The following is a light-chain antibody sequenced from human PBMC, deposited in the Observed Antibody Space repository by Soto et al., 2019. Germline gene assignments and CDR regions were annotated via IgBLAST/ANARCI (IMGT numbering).Light chain of an antibody. CDR2: GAS. Sequence: EIVLTQSPGSLSLSPGERATLSCRASQTISSTYLVWYQQKPGQAPRLLIYGASRRAAGIPDRFSGSGSGTDFTLTISRLEPEDFAVYYCQQYYTSPPWTFGQGTKVEIK. CDR1: QTISSTY. CDR3: QQYYTSPPWT. V-gene: IGKV3-20*01. J-gene: IGKJ1*01.